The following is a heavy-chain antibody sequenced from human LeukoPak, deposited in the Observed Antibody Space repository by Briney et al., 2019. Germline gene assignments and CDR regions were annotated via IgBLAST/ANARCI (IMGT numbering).Heavy chain of an antibody. V-gene: IGHV3-30*01. CDR1: GFTFSSYA. D-gene: IGHD6-6*01. CDR2: ISYDGSNK. Sequence: PGRSLRLSCAASGFTFSSYAMHWVRQVPGKGLEWVAVISYDGSNKYYADSVKGRFTISRDNSKNTPYLQMNSLRAEDTAVYYCARDGLAARRLYYYYYMDVWGKGTTVTVSS. CDR3: ARDGLAARRLYYYYYMDV. J-gene: IGHJ6*03.